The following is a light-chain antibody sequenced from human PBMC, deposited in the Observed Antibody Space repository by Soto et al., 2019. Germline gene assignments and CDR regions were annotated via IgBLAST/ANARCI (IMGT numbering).Light chain of an antibody. V-gene: IGKV1-5*01. CDR3: QQFKSSTWT. Sequence: DIQMTQSPSTLSASVGDRVSITCRASQSIERYLAWYQQKPGKAPNLLIYDASSLERGVPSRFSGRGSGTEFTLTISSLQPDDFATYGCQQFKSSTWTFGQGTKVEIK. CDR2: DAS. CDR1: QSIERY. J-gene: IGKJ1*01.